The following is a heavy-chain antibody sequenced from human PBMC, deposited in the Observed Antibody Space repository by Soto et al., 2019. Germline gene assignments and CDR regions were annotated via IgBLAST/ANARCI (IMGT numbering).Heavy chain of an antibody. D-gene: IGHD3-16*01. CDR2: ISGSGGST. J-gene: IGHJ4*02. V-gene: IGHV3-23*01. CDR3: AKDPSPFGGDGDYVDY. CDR1: GFTFSSYA. Sequence: EVQLLESGGGLVQPGGSLRLSCAASGFTFSSYAMSWVRQAPGKGLEWVSAISGSGGSTYYADSVKGRFTISRDNSKNTLYLQMNSLRAEDTAVYYCAKDPSPFGGDGDYVDYWGQGTLVTVSS.